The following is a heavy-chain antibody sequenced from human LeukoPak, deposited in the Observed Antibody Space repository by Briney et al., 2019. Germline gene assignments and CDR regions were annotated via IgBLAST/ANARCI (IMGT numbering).Heavy chain of an antibody. D-gene: IGHD2-15*01. V-gene: IGHV3-53*01. Sequence: PGGSLRLSCAASGFTVSSSYMSWVRQAPGKGLEWVSAIYSGGSTYYADSVKGRFTISRDNSKNTLYLQMNSLRAEDTAVYYCARTEGYCSGGSCYARYFDYWGQGTLVTVSS. CDR1: GFTVSSSY. CDR2: IYSGGST. J-gene: IGHJ4*02. CDR3: ARTEGYCSGGSCYARYFDY.